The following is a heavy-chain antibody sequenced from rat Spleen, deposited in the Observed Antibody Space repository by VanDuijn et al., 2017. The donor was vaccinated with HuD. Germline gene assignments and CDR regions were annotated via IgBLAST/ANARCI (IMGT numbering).Heavy chain of an antibody. Sequence: EVQLVESGGGLVQPGRSLKLSCAASGFTFSNYGTHWIRQAPTTGLEWVATISYDGTSTYYRDSVKGRFTISRKNAKSTLYLQMDSLRSEDTATYYCTTSTYDWFVYWGQGTLVTVSS. J-gene: IGHJ3*01. D-gene: IGHD2-1*01. V-gene: IGHV5-29*01. CDR1: GFTFSNYG. CDR3: TTSTYDWFVY. CDR2: ISYDGTST.